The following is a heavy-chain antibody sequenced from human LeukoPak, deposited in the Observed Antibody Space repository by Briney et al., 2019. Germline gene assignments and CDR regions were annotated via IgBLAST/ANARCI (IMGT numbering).Heavy chain of an antibody. J-gene: IGHJ4*02. CDR2: ISWNSGSI. CDR3: AKDLGGLVSGSFDY. CDR1: GFSFDDYA. V-gene: IGHV3-9*01. Sequence: GGSLRLSCVASGFSFDDYAINWVRQAPGKGLEWVSGISWNSGSIGYADSVKGRFTISRDNAKNSLYLQMNSLRAEDTALYYCAKDLGGLVSGSFDYWGQGTLVTVSS. D-gene: IGHD3-10*01.